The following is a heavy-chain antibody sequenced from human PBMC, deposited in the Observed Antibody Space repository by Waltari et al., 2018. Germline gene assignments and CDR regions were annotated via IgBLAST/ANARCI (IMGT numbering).Heavy chain of an antibody. V-gene: IGHV3-48*03. CDR2: ISSSGSTI. CDR3: AREHGDYVSYYYYGMDV. D-gene: IGHD4-17*01. J-gene: IGHJ6*02. Sequence: EVQLVESGGGLVQPGGSLRLSCAASGFTFSSYEMNWVRQAPGKGLEWVSYISSSGSTIYYAESVKGRFTISRDNAKNSLYLQMNSLRAEDTAVYYCAREHGDYVSYYYYGMDVWGQGTTVTVSS. CDR1: GFTFSSYE.